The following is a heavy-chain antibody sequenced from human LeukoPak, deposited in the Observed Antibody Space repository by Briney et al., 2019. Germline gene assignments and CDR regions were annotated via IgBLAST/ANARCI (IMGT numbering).Heavy chain of an antibody. CDR3: AELGITMIGGV. D-gene: IGHD3-10*02. V-gene: IGHV3-21*01. CDR2: ISSSSSYI. J-gene: IGHJ6*04. Sequence: GSLRLSCAASGFTFSSYSMNWVRQAPGKGLEWVSSISSSSSYIYYADSVKGRFTISGDNAKNSLYLQMNSLRAEDTAVYYCAELGITMIGGVWGKGTTVTISS. CDR1: GFTFSSYS.